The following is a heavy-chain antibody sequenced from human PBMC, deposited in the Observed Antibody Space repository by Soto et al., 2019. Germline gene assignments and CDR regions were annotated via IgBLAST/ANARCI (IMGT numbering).Heavy chain of an antibody. Sequence: QVQLVESGGGVVQPGRSLRLSCAASGFTFSNYGIDWVRQAPGKGLEWVAAIWYDGTQEYFADSVRGRFTISRDNSKSTVSLQLNSLRVEDTAVYFCARDADVTSHFSSCDYWGQGTLVTVSS. CDR2: IWYDGTQE. CDR1: GFTFSNYG. V-gene: IGHV3-33*01. J-gene: IGHJ4*02. CDR3: ARDADVTSHFSSCDY. D-gene: IGHD3-3*02.